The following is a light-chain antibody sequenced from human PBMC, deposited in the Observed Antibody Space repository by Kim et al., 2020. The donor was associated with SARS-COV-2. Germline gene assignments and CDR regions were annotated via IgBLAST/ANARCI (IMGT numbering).Light chain of an antibody. V-gene: IGLV3-27*01. CDR1: VLAKKY. Sequence: SYELTQPSSVSVSPGQTARITCSGDVLAKKYARWFQQKPGQAPVLVIYKDSERPSGIPERFSGSSSGTTVTLTISGVQVEDEADYYCYSAADNKGVFGTGTKGTV. CDR3: YSAADNKGV. J-gene: IGLJ1*01. CDR2: KDS.